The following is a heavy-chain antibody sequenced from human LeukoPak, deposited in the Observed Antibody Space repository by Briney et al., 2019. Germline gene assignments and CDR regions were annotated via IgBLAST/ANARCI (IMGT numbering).Heavy chain of an antibody. CDR2: INHSGST. Sequence: SETLSLTCAVYGGSFSGYYWSWIRQPPGKGLEWIGEINHSGSTNYNPSLKSRVTISVDTSKNQFSLKLSSVTAADTAVYYCAREVSARDGSLGRPFDYWGQGTLVTVSS. CDR3: AREVSARDGSLGRPFDY. D-gene: IGHD5-24*01. CDR1: GGSFSGYY. V-gene: IGHV4-34*01. J-gene: IGHJ4*02.